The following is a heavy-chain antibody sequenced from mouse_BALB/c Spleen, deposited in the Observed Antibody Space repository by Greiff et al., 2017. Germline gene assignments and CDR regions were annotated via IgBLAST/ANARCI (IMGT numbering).Heavy chain of an antibody. CDR2: IDPANGNT. CDR3: ARIYYYGSSYDYFDY. CDR1: GFNIKDTY. D-gene: IGHD1-1*01. V-gene: IGHV14-3*02. Sequence: EVQLQESGAELVKPGASVKLSCTASGFNIKDTYMHWVKQRPEQGLEWIGRIDPANGNTKYDPKFQGKATITADTSSNTAYLQLSSLTSEDTAVYYCARIYYYGSSYDYFDYWGQGTTLTVSS. J-gene: IGHJ2*01.